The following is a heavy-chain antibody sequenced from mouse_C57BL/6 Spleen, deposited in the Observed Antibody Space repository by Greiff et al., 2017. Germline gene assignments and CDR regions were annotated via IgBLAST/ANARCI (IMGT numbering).Heavy chain of an antibody. CDR3: ARSHDGYYFMDY. CDR2: INPYNGGT. V-gene: IGHV1-19*01. D-gene: IGHD2-3*01. J-gene: IGHJ4*01. CDR1: GYTFTDYY. Sequence: EVQLQQSGPVLVKPGASVKMSCKASGYTFTDYYMNWVKQSHGKSLEWIGVINPYNGGTSYNQKFKGKATLTVDKSSSTAYMELNSLTSEDSAVYYCARSHDGYYFMDYWGQGTSVTVSS.